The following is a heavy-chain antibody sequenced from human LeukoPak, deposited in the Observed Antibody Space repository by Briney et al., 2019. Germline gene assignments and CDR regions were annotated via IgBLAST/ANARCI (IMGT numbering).Heavy chain of an antibody. Sequence: GGSLRRSGAASGFTFSSYAMSWVRQAPGKGREWVSAICGGGGSTYYADSVKGRFTISRDNSKNTLYLQMNSLRAEDTAVYYCAKDNQRGTHYYYMDVWGKGTTVTVSS. J-gene: IGHJ6*03. CDR1: GFTFSSYA. V-gene: IGHV3-23*01. CDR3: AKDNQRGTHYYYMDV. D-gene: IGHD3-16*01. CDR2: ICGGGGST.